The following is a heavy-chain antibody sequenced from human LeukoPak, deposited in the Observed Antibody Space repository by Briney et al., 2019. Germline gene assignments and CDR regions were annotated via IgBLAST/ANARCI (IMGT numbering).Heavy chain of an antibody. CDR2: IKQDGSEK. CDR1: GFTFSNYW. CDR3: ARDDDWNYEDY. Sequence: GGSLRLSCVASGFTFSNYWMSWVRQAPGKGLQWVANIKQDGSEKYYVDSVKGRFTISRDNAKKSLYLQMNSLRAEDTAVYYCARDDDWNYEDYWGQGTLVTVSS. D-gene: IGHD1-7*01. J-gene: IGHJ4*02. V-gene: IGHV3-7*01.